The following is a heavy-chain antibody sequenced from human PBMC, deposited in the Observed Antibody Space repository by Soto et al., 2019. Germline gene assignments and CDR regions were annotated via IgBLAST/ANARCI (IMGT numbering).Heavy chain of an antibody. V-gene: IGHV4-39*01. D-gene: IGHD3-10*01. CDR3: ARVYIVRGVIRSWFDP. Sequence: SETLSLTCTVSGGSISSSSYYWGWIRQPPGKGLEWIGSIYYSGSTYYNPSLKSRVTISVDTSKNQFSLKLSSVTAADTAVYYCARVYIVRGVIRSWFDPWGQGTLVTVSS. CDR1: GGSISSSSYY. CDR2: IYYSGST. J-gene: IGHJ5*02.